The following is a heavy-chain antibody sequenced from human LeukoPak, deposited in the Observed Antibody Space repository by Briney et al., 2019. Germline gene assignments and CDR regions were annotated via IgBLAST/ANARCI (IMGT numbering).Heavy chain of an antibody. J-gene: IGHJ4*02. V-gene: IGHV1-18*04. CDR1: GYTFASYG. D-gene: IGHD6-13*01. CDR2: ISAYNGNT. CDR3: ARVIWYSSSWYGDY. Sequence: GASVKVSCKASGYTFASYGISWVRQAPGQGLEWMGWISAYNGNTNYAQKLQGRVTMTTDTSTSTAYMELRSLRSDDTAVYYCARVIWYSSSWYGDYWGQGTLVTVSS.